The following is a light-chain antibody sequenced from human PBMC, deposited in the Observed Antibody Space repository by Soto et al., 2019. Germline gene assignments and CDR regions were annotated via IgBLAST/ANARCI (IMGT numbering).Light chain of an antibody. V-gene: IGLV2-14*01. CDR3: NSYTSSSTSV. J-gene: IGLJ2*01. CDR1: SSDVGGYNY. CDR2: EVN. Sequence: QSALTQPASGSGSPGQSITISCTGTSSDVGGYNYVSWYQQHPGKAPKLMIYEVNNRPSGVSNRFSGSKSGNTASLTISGLQAEDEADYYCNSYTSSSTSVFGGGTKLTVL.